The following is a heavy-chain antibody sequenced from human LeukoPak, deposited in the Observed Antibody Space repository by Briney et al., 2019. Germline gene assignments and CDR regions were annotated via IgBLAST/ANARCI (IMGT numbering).Heavy chain of an antibody. D-gene: IGHD3-10*01. Sequence: SETLSLTCTVSGGSISSSSYYWGWIRQPPGKGLEWIGSIYYSGSTYYNPSLKSRVTISVDTSKNQFSLKLSSVTAADTAVYYCARREIKPFEYYGSGFDYWGQGTLVTVSS. V-gene: IGHV4-39*01. CDR3: ARREIKPFEYYGSGFDY. CDR2: IYYSGST. J-gene: IGHJ4*02. CDR1: GGSISSSSYY.